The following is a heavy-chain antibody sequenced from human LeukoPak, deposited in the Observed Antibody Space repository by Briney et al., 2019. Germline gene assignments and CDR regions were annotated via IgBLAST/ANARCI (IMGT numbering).Heavy chain of an antibody. CDR1: GFTFGSYG. D-gene: IGHD2/OR15-2a*01. CDR2: ISSDGSSK. CDR3: ARGENSKTYPVSGY. Sequence: GGSLRLSCAASGFTFGSYGMHWVRQAPGKGLEWVAVISSDGSSKYYIDSVKGRFTISRDNSKNTLFLQMNSLRAEHTAVYYCARGENSKTYPVSGYWGQGTLVTVSS. J-gene: IGHJ4*02. V-gene: IGHV3-30*03.